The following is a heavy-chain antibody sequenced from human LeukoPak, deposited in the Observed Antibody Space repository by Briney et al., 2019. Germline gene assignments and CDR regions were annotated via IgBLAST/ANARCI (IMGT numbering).Heavy chain of an antibody. V-gene: IGHV1-8*01. D-gene: IGHD6-19*01. CDR1: GYTFTSYD. CDR3: ARALGYSSALSFDP. CDR2: MNRNSGNT. J-gene: IGHJ5*02. Sequence: GASVKVSCKASGYTFTSYDINWVRQATGQGLEWMGWMNRNSGNTGYAQKFQGRVTMTRNTSISTAYMELSSLRSEDTAVYYCARALGYSSALSFDPWGQGTLVTVSS.